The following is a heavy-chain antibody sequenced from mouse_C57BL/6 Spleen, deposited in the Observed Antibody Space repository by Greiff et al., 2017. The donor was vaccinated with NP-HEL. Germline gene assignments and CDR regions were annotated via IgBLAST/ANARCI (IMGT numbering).Heavy chain of an antibody. V-gene: IGHV1-26*01. CDR1: GYTFTDYY. CDR3: ARNGELLPMVMDY. D-gene: IGHD1-1*01. CDR2: INPNNGGT. J-gene: IGHJ4*01. Sequence: VQLQQSGPELVKPGASVKISCKASGYTFTDYYMNWVKQSHGKSLEWIGDINPNNGGTSYNQKFKGKATLTVDKSSSTAYMELRSLTSEDSAVYYCARNGELLPMVMDYWGQGTSVTVSS.